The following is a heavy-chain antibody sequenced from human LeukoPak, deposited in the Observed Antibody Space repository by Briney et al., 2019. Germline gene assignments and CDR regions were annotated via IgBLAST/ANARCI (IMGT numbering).Heavy chain of an antibody. V-gene: IGHV3-30*02. CDR3: AKDSGGNQFSYYMDV. D-gene: IGHD4-23*01. J-gene: IGHJ6*03. CDR1: GFTFSNYG. Sequence: PAGSLRLTCAASGFTFSNYGIHWVRQAPGKGLEWVAFIWYDGSNKYYADSVKGRFTISRDNSKNTLYLQMKSLRAEDTAVYYCAKDSGGNQFSYYMDVWGKGTTVTVSS. CDR2: IWYDGSNK.